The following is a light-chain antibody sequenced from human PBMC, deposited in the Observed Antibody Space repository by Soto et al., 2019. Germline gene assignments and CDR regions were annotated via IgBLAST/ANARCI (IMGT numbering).Light chain of an antibody. CDR1: QSVSSNY. CDR2: GAS. Sequence: MVLTQSPATLSLSALYRATHSFRASQSVSSNYLAWYQQRPGQAPRLLIYGASSRATGIPDRFSGSGSGTDFTLTISRLEPEDSAVYFCQHYSSQTFGQGTKVDNK. V-gene: IGKV3-20*01. CDR3: QHYSSQT. J-gene: IGKJ1*01.